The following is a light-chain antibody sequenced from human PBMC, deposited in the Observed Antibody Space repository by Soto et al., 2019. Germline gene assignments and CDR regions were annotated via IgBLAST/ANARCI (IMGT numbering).Light chain of an antibody. CDR1: SGSVSTTYD. CDR3: VLYMGSGISV. CDR2: NTN. J-gene: IGLJ3*02. V-gene: IGLV8-61*01. Sequence: QTVVTQEPSFSVSPGGTVTLTCGLSSGSVSTTYDPSWCQQTPGQAPRTLIYNTNTRSSGVPDRFSGSILGNKAALTITGAEADDESDYYCVLYMGSGISVFGGGTKLTVL.